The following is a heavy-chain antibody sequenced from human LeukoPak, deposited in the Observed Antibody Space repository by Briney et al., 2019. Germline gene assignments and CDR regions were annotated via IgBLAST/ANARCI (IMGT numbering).Heavy chain of an antibody. Sequence: GGSLRLSCAASGFTFNTYTMNWVRQAPGKGLERVSSISSSSNNINYAESVKGRFTISRDNAMNSVHLQMNSLRVEDTAVYYCARGYQRPDYWGQGTLITVSS. J-gene: IGHJ4*02. CDR3: ARGYQRPDY. D-gene: IGHD2-2*01. V-gene: IGHV3-21*01. CDR2: ISSSSNNI. CDR1: GFTFNTYT.